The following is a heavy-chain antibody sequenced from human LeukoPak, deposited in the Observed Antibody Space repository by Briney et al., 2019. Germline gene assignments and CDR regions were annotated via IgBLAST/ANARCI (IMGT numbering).Heavy chain of an antibody. V-gene: IGHV4-59*08. CDR2: IYYSGRT. D-gene: IGHD1-26*01. CDR3: ARHSARGGSYYGPYDY. J-gene: IGHJ4*02. CDR1: GGSISSYY. Sequence: SETLSLTCTVSGGSISSYYWSWIRQPPGKGLEWIGYIYYSGRTNCTPSLKSRVTISVDTSKNQFSLKLSSVTAADTAVYYCARHSARGGSYYGPYDYWGQGTLVTVSS.